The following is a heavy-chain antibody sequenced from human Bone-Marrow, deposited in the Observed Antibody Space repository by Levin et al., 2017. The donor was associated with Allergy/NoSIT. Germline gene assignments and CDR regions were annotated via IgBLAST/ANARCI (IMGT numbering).Heavy chain of an antibody. CDR2: IYPGDSDT. CDR1: SDSFAKYW. Sequence: GASVKVSCKTSSDSFAKYWIGWVRQMPGKGLEWMGIIYPGDSDTRYNPSFQAQVTISADKSISTAYFQWSSLRTSDTATYYCAKGSDTSGYYFDFWGQGTLVTVSS. J-gene: IGHJ4*02. CDR3: AKGSDTSGYYFDF. D-gene: IGHD3-22*01. V-gene: IGHV5-51*03.